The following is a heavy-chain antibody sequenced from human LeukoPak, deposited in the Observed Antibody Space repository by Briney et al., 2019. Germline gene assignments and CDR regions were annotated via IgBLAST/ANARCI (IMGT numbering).Heavy chain of an antibody. D-gene: IGHD3-3*01. V-gene: IGHV1-46*01. CDR2: INPSGGST. J-gene: IGHJ6*02. CDR3: ATLGPPFGVVPGYYYYGMDV. CDR1: GYTFTSYY. Sequence: ASVKVSCKASGYTFTSYYMHWVRQAPGQGLEWMGIINPSGGSTSYAQKFQGRVTMTRDTSTSTVYMEPSSLRSEDTAVYYCATLGPPFGVVPGYYYYGMDVWGQGTTVTVSS.